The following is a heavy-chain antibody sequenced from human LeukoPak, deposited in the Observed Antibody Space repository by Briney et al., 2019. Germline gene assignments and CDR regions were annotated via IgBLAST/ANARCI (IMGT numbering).Heavy chain of an antibody. D-gene: IGHD3-10*01. CDR3: AKDRPPTYYYGSGSYYVFDY. J-gene: IGHJ4*02. Sequence: GGSLRLSCTASGFSFSTYGMSWVRQAPGKGLEWVSAISGSGGTTYYADSVKGRFTISRDNSKNTLYLQMNSLRAEDTAVYYCAKDRPPTYYYGSGSYYVFDYWGQGTLVTVSS. CDR1: GFSFSTYG. V-gene: IGHV3-23*01. CDR2: ISGSGGTT.